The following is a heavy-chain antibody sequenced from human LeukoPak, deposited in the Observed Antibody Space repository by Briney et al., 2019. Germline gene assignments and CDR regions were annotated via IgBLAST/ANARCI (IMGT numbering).Heavy chain of an antibody. D-gene: IGHD5-18*01. CDR2: IYYSGGT. Sequence: SETLSLTCTVSGGSISSYYWSWIRQPPGKGLEWIGYIYYSGGTNYNPSLKSRATISVDTSKNQFSLKLSSVTAADTAVYYCARTAEGGYTYGYFYYYYMDVWGKGTTVTISS. CDR3: ARTAEGGYTYGYFYYYYMDV. V-gene: IGHV4-59*01. J-gene: IGHJ6*03. CDR1: GGSISSYY.